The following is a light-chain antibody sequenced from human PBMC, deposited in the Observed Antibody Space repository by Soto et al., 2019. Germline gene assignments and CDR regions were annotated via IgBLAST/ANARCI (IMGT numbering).Light chain of an antibody. CDR3: QQYNSYSP. V-gene: IGKV1-5*01. Sequence: DIQMTQSPSTLSGSVGDRVTITCRASQTISSWLAWYQQKPGKAPKLLIYDASSLESGVPSRFSGSGSGTEFTLTISSLQPDDFATYYCQQYNSYSPFGQGTKVHIK. J-gene: IGKJ1*01. CDR2: DAS. CDR1: QTISSW.